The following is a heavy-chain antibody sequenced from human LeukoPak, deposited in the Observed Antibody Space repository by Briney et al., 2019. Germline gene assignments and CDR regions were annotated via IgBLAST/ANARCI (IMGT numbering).Heavy chain of an antibody. CDR2: ISSDGSST. Sequence: GGSLRLSCAASGFTFSNYWMHWVRQAPGKGLVWVSRISSDGSSTSYADSVKGRFTISRDNAKNTLYLQMNSLRAEDTAVYYCARHGGSTYGYVMDVWGQGTTVTVSS. D-gene: IGHD5-18*01. V-gene: IGHV3-74*01. CDR3: ARHGGSTYGYVMDV. CDR1: GFTFSNYW. J-gene: IGHJ6*02.